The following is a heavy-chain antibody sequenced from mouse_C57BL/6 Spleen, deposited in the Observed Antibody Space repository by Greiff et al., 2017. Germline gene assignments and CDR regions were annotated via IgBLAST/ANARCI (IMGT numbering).Heavy chain of an antibody. V-gene: IGHV1-55*01. D-gene: IGHD2-1*01. CDR1: GYTFTSYW. J-gene: IGHJ3*01. CDR2: IYPGSGST. CDR3: AIYYGNSAWFAY. Sequence: QVQLQQSGAELVKPGASVKMSCKASGYTFTSYWITWVKQRPGQGLEWIGDIYPGSGSTNYNEKFKSKATLTVDTSSSTAYMQLSGLTSEDSAVYYCAIYYGNSAWFAYWGQGTLVTVSA.